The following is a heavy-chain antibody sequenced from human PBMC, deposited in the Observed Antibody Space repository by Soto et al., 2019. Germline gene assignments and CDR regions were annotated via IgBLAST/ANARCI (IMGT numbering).Heavy chain of an antibody. Sequence: QITLKESGPTLVKPTQTLTLTCTFSGFSLTTSGVAVGWIRQPPGKALEWLALVYWDDDKRYSPSLKSRLPITNDTSKNQVVLTITNMYPVDTATYYCAPRPLRRPRQREDWFDPWGQGTLVTVSS. D-gene: IGHD6-25*01. CDR3: APRPLRRPRQREDWFDP. CDR2: VYWDDDK. CDR1: GFSLTTSGVA. V-gene: IGHV2-5*02. J-gene: IGHJ5*02.